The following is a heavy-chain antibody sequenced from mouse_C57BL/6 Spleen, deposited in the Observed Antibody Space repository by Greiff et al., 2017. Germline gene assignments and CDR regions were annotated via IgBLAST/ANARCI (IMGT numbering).Heavy chain of an antibody. CDR3: ARGYSNRDYLDY. D-gene: IGHD2-5*01. CDR2: INPSSGYT. J-gene: IGHJ2*01. Sequence: QVQLQQSGAELARPGASVKMSCTASGYTFTSYTMHWVKQRPGQGLEWIGYINPSSGYTKSNQKFNDKATLTADKSSSTAYMQLSSHTSEDSAVYYCARGYSNRDYLDYWGQGTTLTVSS. CDR1: GYTFTSYT. V-gene: IGHV1-4*01.